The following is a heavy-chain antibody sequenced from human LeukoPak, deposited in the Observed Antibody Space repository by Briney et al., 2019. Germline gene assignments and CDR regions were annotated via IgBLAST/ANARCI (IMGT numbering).Heavy chain of an antibody. CDR3: ARADPYDHVWGSYRYYYYYGMDV. J-gene: IGHJ6*02. Sequence: GASVKVSCKASGYTFTSYDINWVRQATGQGLEWMGWMNPNSGNTGYAQKFQGRVTMTRNTSISTAYMELSSLRSEDTAVYYCARADPYDHVWGSYRYYYYYGMDVWGQGTTVTVSS. V-gene: IGHV1-8*01. CDR1: GYTFTSYD. D-gene: IGHD3-16*02. CDR2: MNPNSGNT.